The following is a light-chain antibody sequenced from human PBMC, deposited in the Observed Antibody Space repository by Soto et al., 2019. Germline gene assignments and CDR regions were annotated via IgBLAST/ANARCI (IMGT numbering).Light chain of an antibody. J-gene: IGLJ1*01. CDR3: QSYDNSLSRSV. CDR2: EVS. Sequence: QSALTQPASVSGSPGQSITISCTGTSSDVGGYNYVSWYQLHPGKAPKLIIYEVSNRPSGVSNRFSGSKSGNTASLTISGLQAEDEADYYCQSYDNSLSRSVFGTGTKLTVL. CDR1: SSDVGGYNY. V-gene: IGLV2-14*01.